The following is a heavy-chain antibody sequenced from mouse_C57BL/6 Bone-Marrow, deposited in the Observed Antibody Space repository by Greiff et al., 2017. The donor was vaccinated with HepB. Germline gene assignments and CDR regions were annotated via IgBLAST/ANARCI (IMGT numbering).Heavy chain of an antibody. CDR1: GFSLTSYG. D-gene: IGHD2-2*01. V-gene: IGHV2-3*01. Sequence: QVQLQQSGPGLVAPSQSLSITCTVSGFSLTSYGVSWVRQPPGKGLEWLGVIWGDGSTNYHSALISRLSISKDNSKSQVFLKLNSLQTDDTATYYCAKPATMVTTRGYYYAMDYWGQGTSVTVSS. CDR2: IWGDGST. J-gene: IGHJ4*01. CDR3: AKPATMVTTRGYYYAMDY.